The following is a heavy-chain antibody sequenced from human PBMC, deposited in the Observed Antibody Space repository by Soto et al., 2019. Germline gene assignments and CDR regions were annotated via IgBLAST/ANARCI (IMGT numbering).Heavy chain of an antibody. CDR1: GGSISSSSYY. CDR3: ARHSTIFGVVKAPNWFDP. CDR2: IYYSGST. J-gene: IGHJ5*02. V-gene: IGHV4-39*01. Sequence: KASETLSLTCTVSGGSISSSSYYWGWIRQPPGKGLEWIGSIYYSGSTYYNPSLKSRVTISVDTSKNQFSLKLSSVTAADTAVYYCARHSTIFGVVKAPNWFDPWGQGTLVTVSS. D-gene: IGHD3-3*01.